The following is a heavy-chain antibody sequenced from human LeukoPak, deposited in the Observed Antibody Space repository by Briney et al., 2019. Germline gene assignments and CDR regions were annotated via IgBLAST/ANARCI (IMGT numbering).Heavy chain of an antibody. D-gene: IGHD6-19*01. Sequence: PSETLSLTCAVYGGSFSGYYWSWIRQPPGKGLEWIGEINHSGSTNYNPSLKSRVTISVDTSKNQFSLKLSSVTAADTAVYYCARAFRWWLVEYYFDYSGQGTLVTVSS. CDR1: GGSFSGYY. V-gene: IGHV4-34*01. J-gene: IGHJ4*02. CDR3: ARAFRWWLVEYYFDY. CDR2: INHSGST.